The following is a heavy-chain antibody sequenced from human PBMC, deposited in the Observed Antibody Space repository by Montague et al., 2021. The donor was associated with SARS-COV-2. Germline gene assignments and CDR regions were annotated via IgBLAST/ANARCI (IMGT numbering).Heavy chain of an antibody. J-gene: IGHJ4*02. CDR2: IYWDGDK. CDR3: AHYCYSYGLECYRAGCLDS. CDR1: GFSLNTREVG. Sequence: PALVKPTQTLTLTCAFSGFSLNTREVGVGWTRQPPGKALEWVALIYWDGDKYYSPSLRSRLTITKDTSKNQVVLTMTNLDPVDTAIYYCAHYCYSYGLECYRAGCLDSWGQGILVTVSS. D-gene: IGHD3-10*01. V-gene: IGHV2-5*02.